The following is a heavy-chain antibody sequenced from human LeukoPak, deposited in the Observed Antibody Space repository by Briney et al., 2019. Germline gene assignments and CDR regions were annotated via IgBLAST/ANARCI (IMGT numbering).Heavy chain of an antibody. CDR2: IYYSGST. D-gene: IGHD6-19*01. CDR3: ARAVSGRFDY. CDR1: GGSMSPYH. J-gene: IGHJ4*02. Sequence: SETLSLTCTVSGGSMSPYHWGWIRQPPGKGLEWTGYIYYSGSTNYNPSLNSRVTISVDTSKNQFSLRLSSVTAADTAIYYCARAVSGRFDYWGQGTLVPVSS. V-gene: IGHV4-59*08.